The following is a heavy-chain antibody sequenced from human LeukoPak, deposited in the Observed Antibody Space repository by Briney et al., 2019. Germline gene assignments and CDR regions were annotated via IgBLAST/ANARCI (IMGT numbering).Heavy chain of an antibody. Sequence: TGGSLRLSCAASGFTFSNYGMHWVRQAPGKGLEWVAIISYDGRNKYYADSVKGRFTISRDNSKNTVYLQMNSLRAEDTALYYCERGAGWLGFDDAFDIWGQGTMVTVSS. CDR1: GFTFSNYG. D-gene: IGHD2-21*01. CDR3: ERGAGWLGFDDAFDI. J-gene: IGHJ3*02. CDR2: ISYDGRNK. V-gene: IGHV3-30*03.